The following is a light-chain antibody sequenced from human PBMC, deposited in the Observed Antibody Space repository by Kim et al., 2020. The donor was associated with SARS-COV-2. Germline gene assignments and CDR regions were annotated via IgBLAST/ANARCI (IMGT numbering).Light chain of an antibody. J-gene: IGKJ2*01. V-gene: IGKV3-20*01. CDR2: AAS. CDR3: QQYGSSPPYT. Sequence: EIVLTQSPGTLSLSPGERATLSCRASQSVSSSYLAWYQQKSGQAPRLLIYAASSRATGIPDRFSGSGSGTDFTLTISRLEPEDFAVYYCQQYGSSPPYTFGQGTKLEI. CDR1: QSVSSSY.